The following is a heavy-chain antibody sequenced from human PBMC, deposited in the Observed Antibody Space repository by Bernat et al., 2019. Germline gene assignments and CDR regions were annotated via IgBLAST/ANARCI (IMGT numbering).Heavy chain of an antibody. CDR1: GGSFSGYY. CDR3: ASPARWSSAFDI. CDR2: IYSGGST. V-gene: IGHV3-66*01. D-gene: IGHD2-8*02. J-gene: IGHJ3*02. Sequence: VQLQQWGAGLLKPSETLSLTCAVYGGSFSGYYWSWIRQPPGKGLEWVSVIYSGGSTYYADFVKGRFTISRDNSKNTLYLQMNSLRAEDTAVYYCASPARWSSAFDIWGQGTMVTVSS.